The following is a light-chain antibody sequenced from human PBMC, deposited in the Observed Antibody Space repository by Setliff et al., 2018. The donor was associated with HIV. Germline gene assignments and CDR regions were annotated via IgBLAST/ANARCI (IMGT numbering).Light chain of an antibody. CDR1: SSDVGSYNL. J-gene: IGLJ2*01. CDR3: CSYAGSSTFVV. V-gene: IGLV2-23*03. Sequence: QSVLTQSASVSGSPGQSITISCTGTSSDVGSYNLVSWYQQHPGKAPKLMIYEGSKRPSGVSNRFSGSKSGSTASLTISGLQAEDEADYYCCSYAGSSTFVVFGGGTQLTVL. CDR2: EGS.